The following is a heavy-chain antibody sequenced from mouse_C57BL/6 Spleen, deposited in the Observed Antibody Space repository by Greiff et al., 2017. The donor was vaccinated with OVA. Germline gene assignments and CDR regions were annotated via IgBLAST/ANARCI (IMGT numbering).Heavy chain of an antibody. J-gene: IGHJ3*01. V-gene: IGHV5-6*01. D-gene: IGHD1-1*01. CDR2: ISSGGSYT. CDR3: ARGVHGSSYNWFAY. Sequence: EVHLVESGGDLVKPGGSLKLSCAASGFTFSSYGMPWVRQTPDQRLEWVATISSGGSYTYYPDSLKGRFTISRDNATNALYLQMSSLKSEDTAMYYYARGVHGSSYNWFAYWGQGTLVTVSA. CDR1: GFTFSSYG.